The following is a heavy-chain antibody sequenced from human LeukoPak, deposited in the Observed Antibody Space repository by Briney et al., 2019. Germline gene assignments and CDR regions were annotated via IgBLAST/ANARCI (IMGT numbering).Heavy chain of an antibody. D-gene: IGHD2-2*01. CDR1: GFTFSSYG. CDR3: ARARRDIVVVPAGMDV. CDR2: IWYDGSNK. Sequence: PGRSLRLSCAASGFTFSSYGMHWVRQAPGKGLEWVAVIWYDGSNKYYADSVKGRFTISRDNSKNTLYLQMNSPRAEDTAVYYCARARRDIVVVPAGMDVWGKGTTVTVSS. J-gene: IGHJ6*04. V-gene: IGHV3-33*01.